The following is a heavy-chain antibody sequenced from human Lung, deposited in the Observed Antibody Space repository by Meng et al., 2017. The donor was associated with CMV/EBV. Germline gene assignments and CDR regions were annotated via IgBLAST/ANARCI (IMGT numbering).Heavy chain of an antibody. CDR2: ISSSSSYI. CDR3: VRDGKYCSSGTCDYYIMDL. D-gene: IGHD2-15*01. CDR1: GLXFSSYS. V-gene: IGHV3-21*01. J-gene: IGHJ6*02. Sequence: GGSXRLXCAASGLXFSSYSMNWVRQAPGKGLEWVSSISSSSSYIYYADSVKGRFTISRDNAKNTLYLQMSSLRAEDSAVYYCVRDGKYCSSGTCDYYIMDLXGQGXTVTVSS.